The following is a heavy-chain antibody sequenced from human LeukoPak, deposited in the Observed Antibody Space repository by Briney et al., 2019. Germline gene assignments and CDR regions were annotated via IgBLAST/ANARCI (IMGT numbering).Heavy chain of an antibody. CDR3: AKVLRDYGDYVASFAFDY. D-gene: IGHD4-17*01. Sequence: GGSLRPPGAASGFTIDDYAMHWVRHAPGKGPAWASGISWNSGSIGYADSVKGRFTIARDNAKNSLYLQMNSLRGEDTALYYCAKVLRDYGDYVASFAFDYWGRGTLVTVSS. J-gene: IGHJ4*02. CDR2: ISWNSGSI. V-gene: IGHV3-9*01. CDR1: GFTIDDYA.